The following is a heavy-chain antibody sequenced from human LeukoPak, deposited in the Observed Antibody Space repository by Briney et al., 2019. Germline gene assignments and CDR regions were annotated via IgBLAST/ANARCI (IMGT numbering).Heavy chain of an antibody. CDR1: GGSFSGYY. CDR3: AGGGVGIVVVPAARYYYYGMDV. V-gene: IGHV4-34*01. Sequence: PSETLSLTCAVYGGSFSGYYWSWIRQPPGKGLEWIGEINHSGSTNCNPSLKSRVTISVDTSKNQFSLKLSSVTAADTAVYYCAGGGVGIVVVPAARYYYYGMDVWGQGTTVTVSS. D-gene: IGHD2-2*01. J-gene: IGHJ6*02. CDR2: INHSGST.